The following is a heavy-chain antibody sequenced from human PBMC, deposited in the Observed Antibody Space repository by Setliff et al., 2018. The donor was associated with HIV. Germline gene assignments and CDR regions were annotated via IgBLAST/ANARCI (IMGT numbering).Heavy chain of an antibody. V-gene: IGHV7-4-1*02. CDR1: GYTFINYA. D-gene: IGHD4-17*01. Sequence: ASVKVSCKASGYTFINYAMNWVRQAPGQGLEWMGWINTHTGSPTYAQAFTGRFVFSVDTSVTTAYLQISSLKAEVTAVYYCARALYGDYGGDLNWLDPWGQGTLVTVSS. CDR3: ARALYGDYGGDLNWLDP. CDR2: INTHTGSP. J-gene: IGHJ5*02.